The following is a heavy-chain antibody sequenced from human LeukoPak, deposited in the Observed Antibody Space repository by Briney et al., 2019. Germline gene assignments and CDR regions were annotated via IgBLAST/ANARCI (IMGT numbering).Heavy chain of an antibody. D-gene: IGHD3-22*01. J-gene: IGHJ4*02. CDR1: GGSISSYY. V-gene: IGHV4-59*01. CDR2: IYYSGST. Sequence: PSETLSLTCTVSGGSISSYYWSWVRQPPGKGLEWIGYIYYSGSTNYNPSRKSRVTISVDTSKNQFSLKLSSVTAADTAVYYCAGDSSGYSVPSYWGQGTLVTVSS. CDR3: AGDSSGYSVPSY.